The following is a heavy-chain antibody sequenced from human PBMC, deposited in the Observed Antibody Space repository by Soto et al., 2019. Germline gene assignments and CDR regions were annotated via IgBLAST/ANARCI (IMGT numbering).Heavy chain of an antibody. J-gene: IGHJ6*01. D-gene: IGHD3-3*01. Sequence: ASVKVSCKASGYTFTSYDINWVRQATGQGLEWMGWMNPNSGNTGYAQKFQGRVTMTRNTSISTAYMELSSLRSEDTAVYYCARATPGSGPFWCGYYSMYYYYGMEVWGQGTTVNVSS. CDR2: MNPNSGNT. CDR3: ARATPGSGPFWCGYYSMYYYYGMEV. CDR1: GYTFTSYD. V-gene: IGHV1-8*01.